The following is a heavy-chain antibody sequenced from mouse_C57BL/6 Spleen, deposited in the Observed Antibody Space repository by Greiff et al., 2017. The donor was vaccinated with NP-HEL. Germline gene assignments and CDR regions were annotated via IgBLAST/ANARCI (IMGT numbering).Heavy chain of an antibody. CDR2: IDPSDSYT. D-gene: IGHD1-1*01. CDR1: GYTFTSYW. CDR3: ARDYGSTTTTMDY. V-gene: IGHV1-50*01. J-gene: IGHJ4*01. Sequence: QVQLQQPGAELVKPGASVKLSCKASGYTFTSYWMQWVKQRPGQGLEWIGEIDPSDSYTNYNQKFKGKATLTVDTSSSTAYMQLSSLTSEDSAVYYCARDYGSTTTTMDYWGQGTSVTVSS.